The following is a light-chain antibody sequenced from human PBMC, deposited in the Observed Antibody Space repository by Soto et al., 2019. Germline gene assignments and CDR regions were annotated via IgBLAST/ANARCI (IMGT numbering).Light chain of an antibody. CDR3: SSYTINNSYV. J-gene: IGLJ1*01. CDR2: AVS. V-gene: IGLV2-14*01. Sequence: QSALAQPASVSVSPGQSITSSCTGTSSDVGANIFVSWHQQHPGKAPKLMIYAVSSRPSGVSYRFSGSKSGNTAFLTISGLQAEDEADHYCSSYTINNSYVFGTGTKVTVL. CDR1: SSDVGANIF.